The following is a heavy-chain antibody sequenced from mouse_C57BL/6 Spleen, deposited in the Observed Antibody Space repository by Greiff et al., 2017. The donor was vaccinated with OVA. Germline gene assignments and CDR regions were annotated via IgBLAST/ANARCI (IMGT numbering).Heavy chain of an antibody. Sequence: QVQLQQPGAELVKPGASVKLSCKASGYTFTSYWMQWVKQRPGQGLEWIGEIDPSDSYTNYNQKFKGKATLTVDTSSSTAYMQLSSLTSEDSAVYYCARCEKLGRPFDYWGQGTTLTVSS. CDR2: IDPSDSYT. D-gene: IGHD4-1*01. J-gene: IGHJ2*01. V-gene: IGHV1-50*01. CDR1: GYTFTSYW. CDR3: ARCEKLGRPFDY.